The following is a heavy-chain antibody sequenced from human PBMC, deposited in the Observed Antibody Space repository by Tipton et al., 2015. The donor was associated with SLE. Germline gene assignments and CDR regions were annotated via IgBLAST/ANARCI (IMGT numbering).Heavy chain of an antibody. V-gene: IGHV1-18*01. Sequence: QLVQSGAEVKKPGASVKVSCRASGYSFTNYGISWVRQAPGQGPEWMGWTSAYNDNTNYAQKFQGRVTMTTDTSTDTAYMELRTLRSDDTAVYYCARSSRNLVRGVILGAYWGQGTLVTVSS. CDR2: TSAYNDNT. J-gene: IGHJ1*01. CDR1: GYSFTNYG. CDR3: ARSSRNLVRGVILGAY. D-gene: IGHD3-10*01.